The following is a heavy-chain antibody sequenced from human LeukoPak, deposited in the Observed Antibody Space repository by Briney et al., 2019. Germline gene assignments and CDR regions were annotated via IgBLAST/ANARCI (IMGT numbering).Heavy chain of an antibody. J-gene: IGHJ4*02. CDR2: ISYDGSNK. Sequence: GGSLRLSCAASGFTFSSYSMNWVRQAPGKGLEWVAVISYDGSNKYYADSVKGRFTISRDNSKNTLYLQMNSLRAEDTAVYYCARDLDYGGNYFDYWGQGTLVTVSS. CDR3: ARDLDYGGNYFDY. V-gene: IGHV3-30*03. CDR1: GFTFSSYS. D-gene: IGHD4-23*01.